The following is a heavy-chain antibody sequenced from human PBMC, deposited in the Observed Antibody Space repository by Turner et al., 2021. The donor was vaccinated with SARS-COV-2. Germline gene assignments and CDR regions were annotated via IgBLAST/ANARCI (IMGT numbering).Heavy chain of an antibody. CDR1: GGSISSSSYY. D-gene: IGHD3-22*01. Sequence: QLQLQESGPGLVKPSETLYLTCTVSGGSISSSSYYWGWIRQPPGKGWEWIGSIDYSGSTYYNPSLKSRVTISVDTSKNQFSLKLSSVTAADTAVYYCATPSVAYDSSGYFHFDLWGRGTLVTVSS. CDR3: ATPSVAYDSSGYFHFDL. V-gene: IGHV4-39*01. CDR2: IDYSGST. J-gene: IGHJ2*01.